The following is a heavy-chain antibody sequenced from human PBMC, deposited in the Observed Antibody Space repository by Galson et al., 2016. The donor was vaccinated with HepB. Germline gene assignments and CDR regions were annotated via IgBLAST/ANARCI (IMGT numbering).Heavy chain of an antibody. CDR1: RFTFSSYW. CDR2: ISGDASGT. Sequence: SLRLSCADSRFTFSSYWMHWVRQVPGKGPVWVSVISGDASGTRYADSVRGRFTISRDNSHNILYLQMNSLRADDTAVYYCVSPLHNDGNSGMAFDVWGQGTMVTVSS. D-gene: IGHD4-23*01. V-gene: IGHV3-74*01. J-gene: IGHJ3*01. CDR3: VSPLHNDGNSGMAFDV.